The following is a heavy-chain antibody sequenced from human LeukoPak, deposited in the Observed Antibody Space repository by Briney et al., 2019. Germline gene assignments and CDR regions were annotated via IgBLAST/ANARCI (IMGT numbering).Heavy chain of an antibody. V-gene: IGHV1-18*01. J-gene: IGHJ5*02. Sequence: ASVTVSCTASGYTFTSYGISWVRQAPGQGLEWMGWISAYNGNTNYAQKLQGRVTMTTDTSTSTAYMELRSLRSDDTAVYYCARAYYGDYVSWFDPWGQGTLVTVSS. D-gene: IGHD4-17*01. CDR1: GYTFTSYG. CDR2: ISAYNGNT. CDR3: ARAYYGDYVSWFDP.